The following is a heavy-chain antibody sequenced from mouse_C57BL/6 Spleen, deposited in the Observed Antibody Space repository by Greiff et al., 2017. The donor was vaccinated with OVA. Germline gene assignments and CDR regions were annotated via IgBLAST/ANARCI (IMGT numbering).Heavy chain of an antibody. CDR3: ARIAYSNYDFDY. V-gene: IGHV8-8*01. CDR2: IWWDDDK. D-gene: IGHD2-5*01. CDR1: GFSLSTFCMG. Sequence: VTLREAGRGILQPAQTLILPLSFSGFSLSTFCMGVGWIRQPSGKGLEWLAHIWWDDDKYYNPALKSRLTISKDTSKNQVFLKIANVDTADTATYYCARIAYSNYDFDYWGQGTTLTVSS. J-gene: IGHJ2*01.